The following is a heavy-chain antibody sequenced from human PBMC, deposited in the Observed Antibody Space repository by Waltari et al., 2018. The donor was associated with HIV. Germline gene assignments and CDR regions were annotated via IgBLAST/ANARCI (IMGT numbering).Heavy chain of an antibody. J-gene: IGHJ4*02. Sequence: QVQLVESGGGVVQSGGSLSLSCGFSGFDVRGLGMHWVRQAPGKGREWVEVMSYDGKTYYSGDVRCRFTMSRDTSRNTMFLQMDRLKVGDRGVYYCAKDLNVFYHGSGFDYWGPGSPVSVS. CDR1: GFDVRGLG. V-gene: IGHV3-30*18. D-gene: IGHD3-10*01. CDR3: AKDLNVFYHGSGFDY. CDR2: MSYDGKT.